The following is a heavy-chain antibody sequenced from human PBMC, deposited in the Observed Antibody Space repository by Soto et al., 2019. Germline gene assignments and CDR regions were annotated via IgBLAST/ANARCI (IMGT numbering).Heavy chain of an antibody. CDR3: ARHGSGDWYYDFWSGYPYYYYGMDV. D-gene: IGHD3-3*01. J-gene: IGHJ6*02. Sequence: PGESLKISCKGSGYSFTSYWIGWVRQMPGKGLEWMGIIYPGDSDTRYSPSFQGQVTISADKSISTAYLQWSSLKASDTAMYYCARHGSGDWYYDFWSGYPYYYYGMDVWGQGTTVTVSS. CDR1: GYSFTSYW. V-gene: IGHV5-51*01. CDR2: IYPGDSDT.